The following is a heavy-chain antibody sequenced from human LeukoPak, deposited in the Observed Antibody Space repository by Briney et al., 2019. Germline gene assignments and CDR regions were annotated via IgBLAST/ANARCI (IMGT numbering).Heavy chain of an antibody. CDR2: ISYDGSNK. J-gene: IGHJ4*02. Sequence: PGGSLRLSCAASGFTFRSYGIHWVRQAPGKGLEWVGVISYDGSNKNYADSVKGRFTISRDNSKNTLYPQMNSLRAEDTAVYYCATPKAPQLWLPPEDYWGQGTLVTVSS. CDR1: GFTFRSYG. CDR3: ATPKAPQLWLPPEDY. D-gene: IGHD5-18*01. V-gene: IGHV3-30*03.